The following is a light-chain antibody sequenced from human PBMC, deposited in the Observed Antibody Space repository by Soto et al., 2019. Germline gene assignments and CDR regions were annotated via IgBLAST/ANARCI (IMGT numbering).Light chain of an antibody. CDR3: QQYDSSPLT. V-gene: IGKV1-5*03. Sequence: ASQSISTWLAWYQQKPGKAPKLLIYKASSLESGVPSRFSGSRSGTEFTLTISSLQPDDFATYYCQQYDSSPLTLGGGTKVDIK. CDR1: QSISTW. J-gene: IGKJ4*01. CDR2: KAS.